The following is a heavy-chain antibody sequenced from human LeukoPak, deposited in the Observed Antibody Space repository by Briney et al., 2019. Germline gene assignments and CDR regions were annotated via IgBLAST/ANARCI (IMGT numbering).Heavy chain of an antibody. J-gene: IGHJ4*02. CDR2: IFSTGNT. CDR3: ARTRLRGDPFDD. CDR1: GDSMSSGGYY. V-gene: IGHV4-31*03. Sequence: SQTLSLTCTVSGDSMSSGGYYWSWIRQHPGNGLEWIGYIFSTGNTYYNPSLKSRLTISVDTSKNRFSLQLSFVTAADTAVYYCARTRLRGDPFDDWGQGTLVTVSS. D-gene: IGHD2-21*02.